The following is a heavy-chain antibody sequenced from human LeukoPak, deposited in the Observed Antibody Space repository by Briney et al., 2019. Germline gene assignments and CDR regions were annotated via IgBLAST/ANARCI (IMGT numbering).Heavy chain of an antibody. J-gene: IGHJ4*02. D-gene: IGHD6-19*01. CDR1: GFTFSSYS. CDR2: ITTTSSHT. Sequence: PGGSLRLSCAASGFTFSSYSLNWVRQAPGKGLEWVSSITTTSSHTYYADSVKGRFTISRDNARNSLYLQMNSLRAEDTAVYYCAPHPYRGSGCHFGYWGQGTLVTVSS. V-gene: IGHV3-21*06. CDR3: APHPYRGSGCHFGY.